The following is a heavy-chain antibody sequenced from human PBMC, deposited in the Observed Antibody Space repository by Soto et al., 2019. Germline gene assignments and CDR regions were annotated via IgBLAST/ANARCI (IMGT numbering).Heavy chain of an antibody. CDR1: GFTFSNAW. D-gene: IGHD3-10*01. V-gene: IGHV3-15*01. CDR2: IKTKTDGGTT. Sequence: GGSLRLSCAASGFTFSNAWMSWVRQAPGKGLEWIGLIKTKTDGGTTDYAAPVKGRFTISRDDSKNTLYLQMNSLKTEDTAVYYCTTGLWFGDYMDVWGKGTTVTVSS. J-gene: IGHJ6*03. CDR3: TTGLWFGDYMDV.